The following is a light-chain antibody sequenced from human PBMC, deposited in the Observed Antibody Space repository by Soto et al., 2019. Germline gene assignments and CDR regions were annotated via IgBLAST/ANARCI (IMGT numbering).Light chain of an antibody. CDR2: AAS. CDR1: QSISSY. CDR3: QQSYSTPRT. J-gene: IGKJ1*01. V-gene: IGKV1-39*01. Sequence: DIQMTQSPSSLSASVGDRVTIACRASQSISSYLNWYQQKPGKAPKLLIYAASSLQGGVPSTFSGSGSGTDFTLTISSLQPEYFATYYCQQSYSTPRTFGQGTKVDIK.